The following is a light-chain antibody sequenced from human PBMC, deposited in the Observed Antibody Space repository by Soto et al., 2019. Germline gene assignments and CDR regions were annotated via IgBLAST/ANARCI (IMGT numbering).Light chain of an antibody. J-gene: IGLJ1*01. Sequence: QSALAQPSSVSGSPGQSITISCTGTSTDVGGYNYVSWYQHHPGKGPKLIIYEVNNRPSGVSDRFSGSKSGNKASLTISNLEAEDESDYYCCLYIGATTYVFGTGTKVTVL. CDR3: CLYIGATTYV. CDR2: EVN. CDR1: STDVGGYNY. V-gene: IGLV2-14*01.